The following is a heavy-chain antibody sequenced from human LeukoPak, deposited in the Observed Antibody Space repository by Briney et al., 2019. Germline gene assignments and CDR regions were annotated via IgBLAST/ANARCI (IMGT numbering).Heavy chain of an antibody. J-gene: IGHJ4*02. CDR3: AVTYYDFWSGYSH. Sequence: GGPLRLSCAASGIIFSSYSMNWVRQAPGKGLEWVSSISSSSSYIYYADSVKGRFTISRDNAKNSLYLQMNSLRAEDTAVYYCAVTYYDFWSGYSHWGQGTLVTVSS. D-gene: IGHD3-3*01. V-gene: IGHV3-21*01. CDR1: GIIFSSYS. CDR2: ISSSSSYI.